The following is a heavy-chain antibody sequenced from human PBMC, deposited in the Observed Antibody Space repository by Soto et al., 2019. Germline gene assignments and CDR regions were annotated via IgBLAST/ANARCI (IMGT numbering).Heavy chain of an antibody. CDR2: ISYDGSNK. J-gene: IGHJ4*02. CDR1: GFTFSSYG. D-gene: IGHD3-22*01. CDR3: AKDRAQKWFPYFDY. V-gene: IGHV3-30*18. Sequence: QVQLVESGGGVVQPGRSLRLSCAASGFTFSSYGMHWVRQAPGKGLEWVAVISYDGSNKYYADSVNGRFPISRDTSKNTLYLQMNSLSAEDTAVYYCAKDRAQKWFPYFDYWGQGTLVTVSS.